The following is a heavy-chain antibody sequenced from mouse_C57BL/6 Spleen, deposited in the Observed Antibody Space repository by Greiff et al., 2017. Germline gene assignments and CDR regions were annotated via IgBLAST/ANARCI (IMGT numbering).Heavy chain of an antibody. CDR3: ARDNYGSSYGFAY. CDR2: ISDGGSYT. V-gene: IGHV5-4*01. D-gene: IGHD1-1*01. J-gene: IGHJ3*01. Sequence: EVQRVESGGGLVKPGGSLKLSCAASGFTFSSYAMSWVRQTPEKRLEWVATISDGGSYTYYPDNVKGRFTISRDNDKNNLYLQMSHLKSEDTAMYYCARDNYGSSYGFAYWGQGTLVTVSA. CDR1: GFTFSSYA.